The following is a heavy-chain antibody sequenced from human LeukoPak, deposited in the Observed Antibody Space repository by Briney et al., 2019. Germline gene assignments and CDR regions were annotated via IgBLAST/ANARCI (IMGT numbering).Heavy chain of an antibody. J-gene: IGHJ4*02. CDR2: ISGSGGST. CDR1: GFTFSSYA. V-gene: IGHV3-23*01. D-gene: IGHD4-17*01. Sequence: PGGSLRLSYAASGFTFSSYAMSWVRQAPGKGLEWVSAISGSGGSTYYADSVKGRFTISRDNSKNTLYLQMNSLRAEDTAVYYCAPLYGDYPFYWGQGTLVTVSS. CDR3: APLYGDYPFY.